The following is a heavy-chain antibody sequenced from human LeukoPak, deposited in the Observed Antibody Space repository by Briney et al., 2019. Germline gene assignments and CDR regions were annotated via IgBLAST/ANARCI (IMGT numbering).Heavy chain of an antibody. D-gene: IGHD3-3*01. CDR3: ARDYDFWSGYSMYGY. CDR1: GYTFTSYD. Sequence: ASVKVSCKASGYTFTSYDINWVRQATGQGLEWMGWMNPNSGNTGYAQKFQGRVTITRNTSISTAYMELSSLRPEDTAVYYCARDYDFWSGYSMYGYWGQGTLVTVSS. V-gene: IGHV1-8*03. J-gene: IGHJ4*02. CDR2: MNPNSGNT.